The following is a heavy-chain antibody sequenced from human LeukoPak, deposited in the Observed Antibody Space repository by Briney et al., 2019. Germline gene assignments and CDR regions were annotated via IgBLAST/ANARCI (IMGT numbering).Heavy chain of an antibody. Sequence: SETLCLTCTVSVVAISSDYWGCGRQPPGGRLGWGLDIYYSGSTNYKPSLKSLVTMSVDPSKNQFYLTLRSMTAADTAVYYCARQSSRYSSSWNRFEPWGQGTLVTVSS. CDR2: IYYSGST. J-gene: IGHJ5*02. V-gene: IGHV4-59*08. CDR3: ARQSSRYSSSWNRFEP. D-gene: IGHD6-13*01. CDR1: VVAISSDY.